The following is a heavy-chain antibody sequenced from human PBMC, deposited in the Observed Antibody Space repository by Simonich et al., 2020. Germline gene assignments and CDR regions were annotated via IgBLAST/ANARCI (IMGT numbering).Heavy chain of an antibody. D-gene: IGHD7-27*01. Sequence: QVQLVQSGAEVKKPGASVKVSCKASGYTFTGYYMHWVRQAHGQGLEWSGWINPNSGGTNYAQKFQGRVTRTRDTSISTAYMELSRLRSDDTAVYYCARGRLTGDKGAFDIWGQGTMVTVSS. CDR2: INPNSGGT. CDR3: ARGRLTGDKGAFDI. CDR1: GYTFTGYY. V-gene: IGHV1-2*02. J-gene: IGHJ3*02.